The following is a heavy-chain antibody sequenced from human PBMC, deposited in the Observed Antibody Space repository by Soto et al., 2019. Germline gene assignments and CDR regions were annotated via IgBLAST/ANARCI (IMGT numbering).Heavy chain of an antibody. CDR1: GFTFSSYS. J-gene: IGHJ4*02. CDR2: ISRSCSYI. D-gene: IGHD3-3*01. V-gene: IGHV3-21*01. CDR3: ARDQQLEWLLYGDKRYYFDY. Sequence: EVQLVESGGGLVKPGGSLRLSCAASGFTFSSYSMNWVRQAPGKGLEWVSSISRSCSYIYYADSVKGRFTISRDNAKNSLYLQMNSLRAEDTAVYYCARDQQLEWLLYGDKRYYFDYWGQGTLVTVSS.